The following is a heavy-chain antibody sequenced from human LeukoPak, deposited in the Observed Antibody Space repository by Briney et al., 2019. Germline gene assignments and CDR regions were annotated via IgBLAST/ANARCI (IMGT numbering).Heavy chain of an antibody. J-gene: IGHJ6*02. CDR1: GFTFSSYG. CDR2: ISGSGGST. CDR3: AKRTYCSSTSCDYYYYGMDV. D-gene: IGHD2-2*01. Sequence: GESLRLSCAASGFTFSSYGMHWVRQAPGKGLEWVSAISGSGGSTYYADSVKGRFTISRDNSKNTLYLQMNSLRAEDTAVYYCAKRTYCSSTSCDYYYYGMDVWGQGTTVTVSS. V-gene: IGHV3-23*01.